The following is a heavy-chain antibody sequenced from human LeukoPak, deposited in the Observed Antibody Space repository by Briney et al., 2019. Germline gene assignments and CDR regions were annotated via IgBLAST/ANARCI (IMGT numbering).Heavy chain of an antibody. CDR1: GGSFSGYY. D-gene: IGHD5-18*01. Sequence: SETLSLTYAVYGGSFSGYYWSWIRQPPGKGLEWIGEINHSGSTNYNPSLKSRVTISVDTSKNQFSLKMSSVTAADTAVYYCARGWDTAMVFDYWGQGTLVTVSS. CDR3: ARGWDTAMVFDY. CDR2: INHSGST. V-gene: IGHV4-34*01. J-gene: IGHJ4*02.